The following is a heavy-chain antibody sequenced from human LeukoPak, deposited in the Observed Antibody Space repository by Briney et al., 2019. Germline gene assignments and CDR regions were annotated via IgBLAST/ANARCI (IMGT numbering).Heavy chain of an antibody. CDR2: VNWNGAGT. CDR1: GFTFDEYG. V-gene: IGHV3-20*01. D-gene: IGHD3-22*01. CDR3: ARGPTYYYDSSWFDP. J-gene: IGHJ5*02. Sequence: GGSLRLSCAASGFTFDEYGMSWVRQAPGKGLEWVSGVNWNGAGTGYADSVRGRFTISRDNAKNSLYLQMNSLGAEDTALYHCARGPTYYYDSSWFDPWGQGTLVTVSS.